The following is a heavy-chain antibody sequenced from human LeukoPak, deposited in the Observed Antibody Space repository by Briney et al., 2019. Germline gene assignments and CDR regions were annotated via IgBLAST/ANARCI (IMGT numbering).Heavy chain of an antibody. CDR1: GGSISSGGYY. CDR2: IYHSGST. Sequence: SQTLSLTCTVSGGSISSGGYYWSWIRQPPGKGLEWIGYIYHSGSTNYNPSLKSRVTISVDKSKNQFSLKLSSVTAADTAVYYCARVQEDGRLYYFDYWGQGTLVTVSS. V-gene: IGHV4-30-2*01. D-gene: IGHD5-24*01. J-gene: IGHJ4*02. CDR3: ARVQEDGRLYYFDY.